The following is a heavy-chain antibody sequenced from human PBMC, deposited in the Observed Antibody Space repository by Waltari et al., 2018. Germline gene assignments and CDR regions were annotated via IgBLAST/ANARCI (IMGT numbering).Heavy chain of an antibody. J-gene: IGHJ6*02. Sequence: EVQLLESGGGLVQPGGSLRLSWSASGFTFSSYARSWVRQAPGKGRAWVSAISGSGGSTYYADSVKGRFTISRDNSKNTLYLQMNSLRAEDTAVYYCAKDGATIFGVVITYYYYYGMDVWGQGTTVTVSS. CDR1: GFTFSSYA. CDR3: AKDGATIFGVVITYYYYYGMDV. V-gene: IGHV3-23*01. CDR2: ISGSGGST. D-gene: IGHD3-3*01.